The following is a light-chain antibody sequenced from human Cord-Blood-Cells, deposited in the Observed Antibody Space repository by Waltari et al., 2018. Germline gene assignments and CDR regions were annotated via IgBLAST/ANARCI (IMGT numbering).Light chain of an antibody. CDR3: AAWDDSLFWV. V-gene: IGLV1-44*01. Sequence: QSVLTQPPSASGTPGQRVTISCSGSSSNIGSNTVNWYQQLPGTAPKLLIYSNDQRPSGVPYRFSGSKSGTSASLAISGLQSEDEADYYCAAWDDSLFWVFGGGTKLTVL. CDR2: SND. CDR1: SSNIGSNT. J-gene: IGLJ3*02.